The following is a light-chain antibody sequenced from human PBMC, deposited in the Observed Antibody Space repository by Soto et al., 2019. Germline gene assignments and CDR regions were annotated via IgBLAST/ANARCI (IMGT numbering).Light chain of an antibody. V-gene: IGKV3-15*01. Sequence: EIVMTQSPATLSVSPGERATLSCRASLTVGSNLAWYQQKPGQAPRLLIYGASTRATGVPARFSGSGSGTEFTLTISSLQSEDFAVYFCQQYTIWPPLTFGGGTKVEIK. CDR3: QQYTIWPPLT. CDR2: GAS. CDR1: LTVGSN. J-gene: IGKJ4*01.